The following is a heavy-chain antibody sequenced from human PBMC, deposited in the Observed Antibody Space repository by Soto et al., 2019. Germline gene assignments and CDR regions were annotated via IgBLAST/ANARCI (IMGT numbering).Heavy chain of an antibody. CDR2: ISSSGSTI. D-gene: IGHD3-22*01. CDR3: ARDLYDSSGYYYYFDY. Sequence: ESGGGLVQPGGSLRLSCAASGFTFSSYEMNWVRQAPGKGLEWVSYISSSGSTIYYADSVKGRFTISRDNAKNSLYLQMNSLRAEDTAVYYCARDLYDSSGYYYYFDYWGQGTLVTVSS. V-gene: IGHV3-48*03. J-gene: IGHJ4*02. CDR1: GFTFSSYE.